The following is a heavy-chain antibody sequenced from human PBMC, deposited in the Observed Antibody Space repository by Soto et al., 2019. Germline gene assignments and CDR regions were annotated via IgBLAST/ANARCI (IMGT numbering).Heavy chain of an antibody. CDR3: AKSLSMAPSFDY. Sequence: GGSIRLSCAASGVTFSSYPSNWVRQVPGKGPEWVSHISVTGDTYYADSVKGRFTISRDNSKNTLFLQMNSLRAEDTAVYYCAKSLSMAPSFDYWGQGTPVTVSS. J-gene: IGHJ4*02. CDR1: GVTFSSYP. V-gene: IGHV3-23*01. D-gene: IGHD2-21*01. CDR2: ISVTGDT.